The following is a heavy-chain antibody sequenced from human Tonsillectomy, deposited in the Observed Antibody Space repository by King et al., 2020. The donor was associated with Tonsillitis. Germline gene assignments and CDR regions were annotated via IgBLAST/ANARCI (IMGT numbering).Heavy chain of an antibody. Sequence: QVRLQESGPGLVKPSQTLSLTCTVSGGSIISGGYFWSWIRQHPGKGLEWIGFVYDNYNVYYNSSLKSRVTMSVDTSKNQFSLKLNSVTAADTAVYYCARGDSVNYYYGMDVWGQGTTVTVSS. J-gene: IGHJ6*02. CDR3: ARGDSVNYYYGMDV. V-gene: IGHV4-31*03. CDR2: VYDNYNV. CDR1: GGSIISGGYF. D-gene: IGHD5/OR15-5a*01.